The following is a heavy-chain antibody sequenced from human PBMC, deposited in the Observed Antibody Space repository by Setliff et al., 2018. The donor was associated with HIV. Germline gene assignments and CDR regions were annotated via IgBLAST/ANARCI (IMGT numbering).Heavy chain of an antibody. CDR1: GGTFRSYA. V-gene: IGHV1-18*01. CDR3: ARGAWYSSGWYSSRYMDV. CDR2: ISAYNGYT. D-gene: IGHD6-19*01. Sequence: ASVKVSCKASGGTFRSYAFSWVRQAPGQGLEWMGWISAYNGYTNYAQKLQGRVTMTTDTSTSTAYMELSSLRSDDTAVYYCARGAWYSSGWYSSRYMDVWGKGTTVTVSS. J-gene: IGHJ6*03.